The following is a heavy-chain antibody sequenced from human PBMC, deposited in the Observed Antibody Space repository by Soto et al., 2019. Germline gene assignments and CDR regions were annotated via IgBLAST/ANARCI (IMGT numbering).Heavy chain of an antibody. CDR3: ARDFVVIAAAGTFYYYGMDV. CDR1: GFTVSSNY. CDR2: IYSGGSA. Sequence: GGSLRLSCAASGFTVSSNYMSWFRQAPGKGLEWVSLIYSGGSAYYADSVKGRFTIPRDNSKNTLYLQMNSLRAEDTAVYYCARDFVVIAAAGTFYYYGMDVWGQGTTVTVSS. V-gene: IGHV3-53*01. J-gene: IGHJ6*02. D-gene: IGHD6-13*01.